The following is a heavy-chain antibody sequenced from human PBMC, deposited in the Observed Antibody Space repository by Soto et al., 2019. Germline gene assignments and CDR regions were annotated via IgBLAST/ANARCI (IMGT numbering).Heavy chain of an antibody. J-gene: IGHJ4*02. D-gene: IGHD2-8*01. CDR2: IDPGSGKA. Sequence: QVQFVQSGAEVRKPGASVRVSCKPSGYTLTNYAIQCVRQAAGQSLEWLAWIDPGSGKATYSQKVQGRIIVSRDNSASTFYMDLSSLTSEDTAVYFCTRDLNGGNPFDHWGQGVLVTVSS. V-gene: IGHV1-3*01. CDR3: TRDLNGGNPFDH. CDR1: GYTLTNYA.